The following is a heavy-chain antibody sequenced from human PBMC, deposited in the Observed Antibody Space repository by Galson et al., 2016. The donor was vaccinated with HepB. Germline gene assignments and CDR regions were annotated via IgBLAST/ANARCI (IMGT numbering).Heavy chain of an antibody. CDR3: ARDDLESNYFYYHGMDV. Sequence: SLRLSCAASGFVFSNYGMHWVRQAPGKGLEWVAAISYGGRDEYYADSVKGRSTISRDNSKNTLYLQMDSLRAEDTAVYYCARDDLESNYFYYHGMDVWGQGTTVTVSS. CDR1: GFVFSNYG. V-gene: IGHV3-30*03. J-gene: IGHJ6*02. CDR2: ISYGGRDE. D-gene: IGHD1-1*01.